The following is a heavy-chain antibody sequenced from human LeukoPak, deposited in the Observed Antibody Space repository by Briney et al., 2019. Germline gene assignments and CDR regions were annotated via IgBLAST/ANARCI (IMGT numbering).Heavy chain of an antibody. V-gene: IGHV1-18*01. CDR3: ARVLGSRHYYESTGYLDY. Sequence: ASVKVSCKASGYTFTIYDITWVRQAPGQGLEWMGWITTNNSNTNYAQKFQGRVTMTTDTSTSTAYMELRSLRSDDTAVYYCARVLGSRHYYESTGYLDYWGQGTLVTVSS. CDR2: ITTNNSNT. J-gene: IGHJ4*02. CDR1: GYTFTIYD. D-gene: IGHD3-22*01.